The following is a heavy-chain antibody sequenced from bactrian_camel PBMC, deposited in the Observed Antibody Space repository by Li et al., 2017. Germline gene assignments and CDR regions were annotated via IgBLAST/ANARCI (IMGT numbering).Heavy chain of an antibody. Sequence: HVQLVESGGGSVQAGGSLNLSCAGSGYSFSGRCVVWFRQAPGKGFEWVSSINDVGDRRYYKDSVKGRFTISQDNAKNAVYLQMNNLNPEDTAMYYCAAAYTLPGHCLLTSSYRYWGQ. CDR3: AAAYTLPGHCLLTSSYRY. CDR2: INDVGDRR. J-gene: IGHJ4*01. V-gene: IGHV3S1*01. CDR1: GYSFSGRC. D-gene: IGHD2*01.